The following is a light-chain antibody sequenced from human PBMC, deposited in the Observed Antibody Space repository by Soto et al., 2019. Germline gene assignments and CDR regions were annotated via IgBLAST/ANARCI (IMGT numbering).Light chain of an antibody. CDR3: QQAKNFPLT. CDR2: AAS. J-gene: IGKJ4*01. V-gene: IGKV1-12*01. CDR1: QDITRW. Sequence: DIQMTQSPSFVSASVGDRVSITCRASQDITRWLAWYQQKPGRAPNLLIYAASSLQSGVPPRFSGSGSGTEFTLSISSLQPEDFATYFCQQAKNFPLTFGGGTNVEIK.